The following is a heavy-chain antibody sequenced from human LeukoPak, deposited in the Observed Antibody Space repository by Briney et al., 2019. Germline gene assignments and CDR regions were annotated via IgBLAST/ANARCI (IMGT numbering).Heavy chain of an antibody. CDR1: GYTFTGYY. V-gene: IGHV1-2*02. CDR2: INPNSGGT. J-gene: IGHJ4*02. CDR3: ARAGAQLWLNY. Sequence: ASVKVSCKASGYTFTGYYMHWVRQAPGQGLEWMGWINPNSGGTNYARKFQGRVTMTRDTSISTAYMELSRLRSDDTAVYYCARAGAQLWLNYWGQGTLVTVSS. D-gene: IGHD5-18*01.